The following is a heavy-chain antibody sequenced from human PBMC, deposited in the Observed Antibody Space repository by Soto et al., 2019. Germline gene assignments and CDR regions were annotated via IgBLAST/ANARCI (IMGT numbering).Heavy chain of an antibody. D-gene: IGHD2-2*02. J-gene: IGHJ4*02. CDR3: ARQGYCSTTACYTVDY. CDR1: GYSFTNYW. Sequence: PGESLKISCKGSGYSFTNYWIGWVRQIPGKGLEWMGIIYPGDSNTRYSPSFQGQVAISADKSINTAYLQWSSLKASDTAMYYCARQGYCSTTACYTVDYWGQGTLVTVSS. CDR2: IYPGDSNT. V-gene: IGHV5-51*01.